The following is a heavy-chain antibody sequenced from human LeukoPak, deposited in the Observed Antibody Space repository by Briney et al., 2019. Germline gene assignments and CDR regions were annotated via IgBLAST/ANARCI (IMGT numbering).Heavy chain of an antibody. CDR3: ARAKGGSYGGNPRRNFDY. CDR2: IYYSGST. D-gene: IGHD4-23*01. J-gene: IGHJ4*02. CDR1: GYSISSSNW. V-gene: IGHV4-28*03. Sequence: PSETLSLTCAVSGYSISSSNWWGWIRQPPGKGLEWIGYIYYSGSTYYNPSLKSRVTMSVDTSKNQFSLKLSSVTAVDTAVYYCARAKGGSYGGNPRRNFDYWGQGTLVTVSS.